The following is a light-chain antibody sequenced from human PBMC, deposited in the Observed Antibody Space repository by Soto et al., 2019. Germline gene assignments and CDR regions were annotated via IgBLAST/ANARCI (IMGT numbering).Light chain of an antibody. J-gene: IGLJ3*02. Sequence: QSALTQPASVSGSPGQSVTISCTGTTTDVGSYNLVSWYQQHPGEAPKLIISANSERPSGVSYRFSGSKSGNTASLTISGLQAGGGADYFSRSYAASGTWVFGGGTKLPVL. V-gene: IGLV2-23*01. CDR1: TTDVGSYNL. CDR3: RSYAASGTWV. CDR2: ANS.